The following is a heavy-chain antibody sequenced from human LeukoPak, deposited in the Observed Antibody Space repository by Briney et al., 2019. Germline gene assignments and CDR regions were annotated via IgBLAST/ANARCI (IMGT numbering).Heavy chain of an antibody. CDR1: GFTFSAYY. V-gene: IGHV3-11*01. Sequence: GGSLSLSSAASGFTFSAYYMTWIRQAPGKGLEWVSYISSSGSTIYYADSVKGRFTISRDNAKNSLYLQMNSLRAEDTAVYSCSRDRRHLRGYFWLSGRGTLVTVSS. CDR3: SRDRRHLRGYFWL. J-gene: IGHJ2*01. CDR2: ISSSGSTI.